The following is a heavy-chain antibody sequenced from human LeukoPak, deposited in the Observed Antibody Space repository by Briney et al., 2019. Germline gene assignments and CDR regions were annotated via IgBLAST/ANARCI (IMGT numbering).Heavy chain of an antibody. CDR2: INHSGST. D-gene: IGHD2-15*01. CDR3: ARGRLYCSRGSCYGTSPDY. V-gene: IGHV4-34*01. CDR1: GGSFSGYY. J-gene: IGHJ4*02. Sequence: SETLSLTCAVYGGSFSGYYWSWIRQPPGKGLEWIGEINHSGSTNYNPSLKSRVTISVDTSKKQFSLKLSSVTAADTAVYYCARGRLYCSRGSCYGTSPDYWGQGTLVTVSS.